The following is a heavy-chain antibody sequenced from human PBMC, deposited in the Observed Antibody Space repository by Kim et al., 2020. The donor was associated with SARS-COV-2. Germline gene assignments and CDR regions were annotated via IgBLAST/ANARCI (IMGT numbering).Heavy chain of an antibody. Sequence: KNYADSVKGRFTISRDNSKNTLYLQMNSLRAEDTAVYYCARAVADDWYFDLWGRGTLVTVSS. V-gene: IGHV3-33*01. CDR2: K. D-gene: IGHD6-19*01. J-gene: IGHJ2*01. CDR3: ARAVADDWYFDL.